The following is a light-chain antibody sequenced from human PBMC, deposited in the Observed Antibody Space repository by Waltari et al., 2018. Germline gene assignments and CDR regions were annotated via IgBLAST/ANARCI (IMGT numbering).Light chain of an antibody. CDR1: SGSISHNY. CDR2: EDN. CDR3: QSYDSSSRVV. Sequence: NFMLTQPHSVSESPGTTVTISSPRSSGSISHNYVPLSQQRPGSAPTTVIFEDNQRPSGVPDRFSGSIDSSSNSASLTISALKTEDEANYYCQSYDSSSRVVFGGGTKLTVL. V-gene: IGLV6-57*03. J-gene: IGLJ2*01.